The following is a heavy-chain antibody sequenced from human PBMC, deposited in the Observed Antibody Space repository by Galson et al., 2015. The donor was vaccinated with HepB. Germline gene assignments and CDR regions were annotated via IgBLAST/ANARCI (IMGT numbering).Heavy chain of an antibody. Sequence: SLRLSCAASGFTFSSFWMSRVRQAPGKGLEWVANIKQDGSEKYSVDSVKGRFSISRDNAKNSLYLQMNSLRAEDTAVYYCARGAAEDYFDYWGQGTLVTVSS. J-gene: IGHJ4*02. CDR3: ARGAAEDYFDY. CDR1: GFTFSSFW. D-gene: IGHD6-13*01. CDR2: IKQDGSEK. V-gene: IGHV3-7*01.